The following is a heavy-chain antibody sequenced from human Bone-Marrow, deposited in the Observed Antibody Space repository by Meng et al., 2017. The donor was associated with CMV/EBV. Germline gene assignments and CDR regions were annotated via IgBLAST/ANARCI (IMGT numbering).Heavy chain of an antibody. V-gene: IGHV4-39*07. CDR3: ARGPTFRNWNNFFDY. J-gene: IGHJ4*02. CDR1: GGSISSSSYY. CDR2: IYYSGST. Sequence: SETLSLTCTVSGGSISSSSYYWGWIRQPPGKGLEWIGSIYYSGSTYYNPSLKSRVTISVDTSKNQFSLKLSSVTAADTAVYFCARGPTFRNWNNFFDYWGQGIVVTVPS. D-gene: IGHD1/OR15-1a*01.